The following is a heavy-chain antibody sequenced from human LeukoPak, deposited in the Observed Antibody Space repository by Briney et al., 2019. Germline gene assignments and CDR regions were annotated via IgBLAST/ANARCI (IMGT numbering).Heavy chain of an antibody. CDR1: GGSISSYY. CDR2: IYYSGST. CDR3: ARITYSGSFFDY. D-gene: IGHD1-26*01. V-gene: IGHV4-59*08. Sequence: SETLSLTCTVSGGSISSYYWSWIRQPPGKGLEWIGYIYYSGSTNYNPSLKSRVTISVDTSKNQFSLKLSSVTAADTAVYYCARITYSGSFFDYWGQGTLVTVSS. J-gene: IGHJ4*02.